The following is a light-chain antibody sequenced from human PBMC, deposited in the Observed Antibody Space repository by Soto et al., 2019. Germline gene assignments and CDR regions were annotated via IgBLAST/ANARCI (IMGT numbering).Light chain of an antibody. V-gene: IGKV1-17*03. CDR2: GAS. J-gene: IGKJ2*01. CDR3: LQHNSYPYT. CDR1: QGITTF. Sequence: DIQMTQSPSVVSASVGDTVTVTCRASQGITTFLAWFRQRPGRVPERLIYGASSLQSGVPSRFSGRGSGTEFTLTISSLQPEDFGIYYCLQHNSYPYTFGSGTKLEIK.